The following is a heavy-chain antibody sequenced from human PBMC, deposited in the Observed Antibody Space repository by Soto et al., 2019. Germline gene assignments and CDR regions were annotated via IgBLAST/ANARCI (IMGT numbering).Heavy chain of an antibody. D-gene: IGHD5-18*01. CDR2: ISYDGSNK. CDR1: GFTFSSYG. J-gene: IGHJ6*02. Sequence: GGSLRLSCAASGFTFSSYGMHWVRQAPGKGLEWVAVISYDGSNKYYADSVKGRFTISRDNSKNTLYLQMNSLRAEDTAVYYWSKYRSIQLWLGYYDYGMDVWGQGTTVTVSS. CDR3: SKYRSIQLWLGYYDYGMDV. V-gene: IGHV3-30*18.